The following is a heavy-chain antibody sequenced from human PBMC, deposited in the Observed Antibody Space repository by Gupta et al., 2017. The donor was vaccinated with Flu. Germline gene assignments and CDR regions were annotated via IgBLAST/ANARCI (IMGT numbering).Heavy chain of an antibody. V-gene: IGHV3-48*03. CDR3: ARGRQQWLVPYYYYYYGMDV. D-gene: IGHD6-19*01. CDR1: GFTFSSYE. Sequence: EVQLVESGGGLVQPGGSLRLSCAASGFTFSSYEMNWVRQAPGKGLEWVSYISSSGSTIYYAESVKGRFTISRDNAKNSLYLQMNSLRAEDTAVYYCARGRQQWLVPYYYYYYGMDVWGQGTTVTVSS. CDR2: ISSSGSTI. J-gene: IGHJ6*02.